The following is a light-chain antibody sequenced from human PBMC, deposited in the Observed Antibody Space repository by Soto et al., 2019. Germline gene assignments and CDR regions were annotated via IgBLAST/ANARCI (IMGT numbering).Light chain of an antibody. Sequence: DIQMTQSPSSLSASVGDRVTITCRASQGIRNDLGWYQQKPGKAPKLLIFATSTLQSGVPSRFSGSGSRTDFTLTISSLQPEDFATYYCQQSYGTPRTFGQGTKVDIK. CDR2: ATS. CDR1: QGIRND. V-gene: IGKV1-39*01. CDR3: QQSYGTPRT. J-gene: IGKJ1*01.